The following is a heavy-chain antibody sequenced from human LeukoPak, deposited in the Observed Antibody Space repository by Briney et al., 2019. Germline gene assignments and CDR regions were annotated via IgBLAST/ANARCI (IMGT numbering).Heavy chain of an antibody. CDR3: ARAERDYFGSGPFDL. V-gene: IGHV4-31*03. CDR2: IFSNGGT. J-gene: IGHJ4*02. Sequence: SQTLSLTCTVSSGSNNRGGFYLSWVRQPPGKGLEWLGYIFSNGGTYYNPSLESRLSMSGDSSKTQFSLRLTSVTAADTAVYYCARAERDYFGSGPFDLWGQGTLVTVSS. CDR1: SGSNNRGGFY. D-gene: IGHD3-10*01.